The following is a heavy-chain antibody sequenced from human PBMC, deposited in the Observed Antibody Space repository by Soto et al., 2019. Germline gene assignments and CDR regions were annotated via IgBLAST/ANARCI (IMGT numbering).Heavy chain of an antibody. D-gene: IGHD4-17*01. CDR1: GGSISSYY. CDR3: ARGSRPTVVTPGRWFDP. Sequence: SETLSLTCTVSGGSISSYYGSWIRQPPGKGLEWIGYIYYSGSTNYNPSLKSRVTISVDTSKNQFSLKLSSVTAADTAVYYCARGSRPTVVTPGRWFDPWGQGTLVTVSS. J-gene: IGHJ5*02. V-gene: IGHV4-59*01. CDR2: IYYSGST.